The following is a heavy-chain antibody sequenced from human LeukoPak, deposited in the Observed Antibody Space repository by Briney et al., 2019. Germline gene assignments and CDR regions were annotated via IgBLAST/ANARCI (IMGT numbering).Heavy chain of an antibody. CDR1: GFTFSSYS. V-gene: IGHV3-48*04. CDR3: ARYSSGWPHDY. Sequence: PGGSLRLSCAASGFTFSSYSMNWVRQAPGKGLEWVSYISSSSSTIYYADSVKGRFTISRDNAKNSLYLQMNSLRAEDTAVYYCARYSSGWPHDYWGQGTLVTVSS. CDR2: ISSSSSTI. J-gene: IGHJ4*02. D-gene: IGHD6-19*01.